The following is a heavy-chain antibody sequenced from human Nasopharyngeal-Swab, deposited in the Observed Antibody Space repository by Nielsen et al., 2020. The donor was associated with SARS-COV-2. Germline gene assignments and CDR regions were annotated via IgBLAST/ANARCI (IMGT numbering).Heavy chain of an antibody. CDR2: IKQDGSEK. Sequence: LTCAASGFTFSSYWMSWVRQAPGKGLEWVANIKQDGSEKYYVDSVKGRFTISRDNAKNSLYLQMNSLRAEDTAVYYCARDPPTYYYDSSGYYSEFYFDYWGQGTLVTVSS. D-gene: IGHD3-22*01. J-gene: IGHJ4*02. CDR1: GFTFSSYW. V-gene: IGHV3-7*01. CDR3: ARDPPTYYYDSSGYYSEFYFDY.